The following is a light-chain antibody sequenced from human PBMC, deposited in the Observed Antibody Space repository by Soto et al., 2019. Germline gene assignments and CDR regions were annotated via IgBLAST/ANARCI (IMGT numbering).Light chain of an antibody. CDR1: QSVSSSY. J-gene: IGKJ2*01. V-gene: IGKV3-20*01. Sequence: EIVLTQSPGTLSLSPGERATLSCRASQSVSSSYLAWYQQKPGQAPRLLIYAASSRATGIPDRFSGSGSGTDFTLTISRLEPDDFAVYYCQQYSGYTFGQGTKLEIK. CDR2: AAS. CDR3: QQYSGYT.